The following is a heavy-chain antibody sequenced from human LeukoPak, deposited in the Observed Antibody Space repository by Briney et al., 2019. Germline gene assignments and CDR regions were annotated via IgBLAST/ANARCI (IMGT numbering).Heavy chain of an antibody. CDR3: ARGGEYCSSTSCPNWFDP. V-gene: IGHV1-8*01. CDR2: MNPNSGNT. D-gene: IGHD2-2*01. Sequence: ASVKVSCKASGYTFTSYDINWVRQATGQGLEWMGWMNPNSGNTGYAQKFQGRVTMTRNTSISTAYMELSSLRSEDTAVYYCARGGEYCSSTSCPNWFDPWGQGTLVTGSS. J-gene: IGHJ5*02. CDR1: GYTFTSYD.